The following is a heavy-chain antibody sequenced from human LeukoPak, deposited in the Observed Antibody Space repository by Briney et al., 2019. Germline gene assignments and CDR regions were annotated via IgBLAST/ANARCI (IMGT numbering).Heavy chain of an antibody. D-gene: IGHD3-22*01. J-gene: IGHJ4*02. Sequence: SETLSLTCTVSGGSISSSSYYWGWIRQPPGKGLEWIGSIYYSGSTYYNPSLKSRVTISVDTSKNQFSLKLSSVTAADTAVYYCARGHQTYYYDSSGYYTRRGYFDYWGQGTLVTVSS. V-gene: IGHV4-39*07. CDR2: IYYSGST. CDR1: GGSISSSSYY. CDR3: ARGHQTYYYDSSGYYTRRGYFDY.